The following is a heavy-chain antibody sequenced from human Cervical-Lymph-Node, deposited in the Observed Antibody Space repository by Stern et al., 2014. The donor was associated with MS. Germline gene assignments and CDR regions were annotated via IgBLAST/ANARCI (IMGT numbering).Heavy chain of an antibody. D-gene: IGHD1-26*01. J-gene: IGHJ4*02. Sequence: EVQLVESGGGFVQPGGSLRLSCAASGFTFSDYYMDWVRQAPGKGLEWVGLIRTKAQSYSTDYAASVKGRFTISRDDSKDSLYLQMNSLKTEDTALYYCARDLSWSYEYWGQGTPVSVSS. CDR1: GFTFSDYY. V-gene: IGHV3-72*01. CDR2: IRTKAQSYST. CDR3: ARDLSWSYEY.